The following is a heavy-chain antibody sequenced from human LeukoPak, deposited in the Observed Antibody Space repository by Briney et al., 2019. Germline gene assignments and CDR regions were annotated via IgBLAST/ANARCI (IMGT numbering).Heavy chain of an antibody. CDR2: IKEDGSEK. Sequence: GGSLRLSCVASGFTFRSYWMSWVREAPGKGLEWVANIKEDGSEKYYVDSMKGRFTIPRDNAKNSLYLQMHSLRAEDTAVYYCARVLGEDYFDYWGQGTLVTVSS. D-gene: IGHD3-10*01. J-gene: IGHJ4*02. V-gene: IGHV3-7*01. CDR1: GFTFRSYW. CDR3: ARVLGEDYFDY.